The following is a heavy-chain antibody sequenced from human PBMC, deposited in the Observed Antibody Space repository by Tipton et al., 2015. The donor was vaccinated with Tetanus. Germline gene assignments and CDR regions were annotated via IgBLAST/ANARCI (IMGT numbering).Heavy chain of an antibody. D-gene: IGHD7-27*01. CDR3: ARGRNWGTDY. V-gene: IGHV4-39*02. CDR1: GGSISTYDSY. CDR2: IYYSRSTS. J-gene: IGHJ4*02. Sequence: TLSLTCTVSGGSISTYDSYWVWIRQSPGEGLERIGSIYYSRSTSYYNPSLKSRVTISADTSKNHFSLNLNSVTAADTAVYYCARGRNWGTDYWGQGILVTVSS.